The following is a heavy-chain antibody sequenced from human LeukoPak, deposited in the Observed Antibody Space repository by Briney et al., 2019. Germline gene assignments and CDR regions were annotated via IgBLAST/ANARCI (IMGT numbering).Heavy chain of an antibody. CDR1: GFTFSSYW. Sequence: GGSLRLSCAASGFTFSSYWMHWVRQAPGKGLEWVAVISYDGSNKYYADSVKGRFTISRDNSKNTLYLQMNSLRAEDTAVYYCARGPQARTGVDYFDYWGQGTLVTVSS. J-gene: IGHJ4*02. CDR3: ARGPQARTGVDYFDY. D-gene: IGHD7-27*01. CDR2: ISYDGSNK. V-gene: IGHV3-30*03.